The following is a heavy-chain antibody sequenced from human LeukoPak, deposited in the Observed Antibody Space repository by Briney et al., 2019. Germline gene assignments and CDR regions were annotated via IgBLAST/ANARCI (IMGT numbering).Heavy chain of an antibody. D-gene: IGHD3-10*01. CDR3: ARAPTYYYGSGSYYAH. CDR1: GYTFTSYY. J-gene: IGHJ4*02. CDR2: INPSGGST. Sequence: ASVKVSCKASGYTFTSYYMHWVRQAPGQGLEWMGIINPSGGSTSYAQKFQGRVTMTRDMSTSTVYMELSSLRSEDTAVYYCARAPTYYYGSGSYYAHWGQGTLVTVSS. V-gene: IGHV1-46*01.